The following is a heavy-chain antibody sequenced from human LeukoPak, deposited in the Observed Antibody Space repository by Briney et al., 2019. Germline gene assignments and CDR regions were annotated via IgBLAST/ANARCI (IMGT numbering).Heavy chain of an antibody. CDR3: ARRGAAFDY. Sequence: GESLKISCNGSGYXFPTYWICWVRQMPGKGLEWMGIIYPSNSDTRYSPSFQGQVTISADTSITTAYLQWSSLKASDTAMYYCARRGAAFDYWGQGTLVTVSS. CDR2: IYPSNSDT. D-gene: IGHD4/OR15-4a*01. V-gene: IGHV5-51*01. CDR1: GYXFPTYW. J-gene: IGHJ4*02.